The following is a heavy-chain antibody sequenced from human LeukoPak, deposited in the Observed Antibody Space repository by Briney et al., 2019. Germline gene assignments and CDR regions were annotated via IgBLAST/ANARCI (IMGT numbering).Heavy chain of an antibody. J-gene: IGHJ4*01. Sequence: GGSLRLSCAASGFTFSSYGLHWVRQAPGKGLEWVALIRSDGSSKNYADSVKGRFTISRDTSKNTVYLQMNSLRAEDTAVYYCAKWSGDYPSYYPDYWG. CDR2: IRSDGSSK. CDR1: GFTFSSYG. D-gene: IGHD4-17*01. V-gene: IGHV3-30*02. CDR3: AKWSGDYPSYYPDY.